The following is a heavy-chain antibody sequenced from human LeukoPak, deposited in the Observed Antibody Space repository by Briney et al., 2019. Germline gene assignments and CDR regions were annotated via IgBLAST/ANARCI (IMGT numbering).Heavy chain of an antibody. CDR3: ARLAASDCSSTSCLKGAFDI. Sequence: GASVKVSCKASGYTFTSYYMHWVRQAPGQGLEWMGIINPSGGSTSYAQKFQGRVTMTRDTSTSTVYMELSSLRSEDTAVYYCARLAASDCSSTSCLKGAFDIWGQGTMVTVSS. CDR1: GYTFTSYY. V-gene: IGHV1-46*01. D-gene: IGHD2-2*01. CDR2: INPSGGST. J-gene: IGHJ3*02.